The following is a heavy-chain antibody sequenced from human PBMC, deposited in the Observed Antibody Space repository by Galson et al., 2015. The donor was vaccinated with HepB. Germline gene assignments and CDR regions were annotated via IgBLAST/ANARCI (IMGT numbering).Heavy chain of an antibody. J-gene: IGHJ5*02. CDR1: GFTFSSYV. CDR3: ARGPEVVGATSLVDH. CDR2: ISYDGSNK. Sequence: SLRLSCAASGFTFSSYVMHWVRQAPGKGLEWVAVISYDGSNKYYADSVKGRFTISRDNSKNTLYLQMNSLRVEDTAVYYCARGPEVVGATSLVDHWGQGTLVTVSS. D-gene: IGHD1-26*01. V-gene: IGHV3-30-3*01.